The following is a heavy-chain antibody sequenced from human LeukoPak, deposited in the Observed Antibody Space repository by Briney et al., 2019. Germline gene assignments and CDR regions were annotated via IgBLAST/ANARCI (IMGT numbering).Heavy chain of an antibody. CDR2: IKQDGSEK. V-gene: IGHV3-7*01. Sequence: SGGSLRLSCAASGFTFSSYSMNWVRQAPGKGLEWVANIKQDGSEKYYVDSVKGRFTISRDNAKNSLYLQMNSLRAEDTAVYYCARESRRLDAFDIWDQGTMVTVSS. D-gene: IGHD6-19*01. J-gene: IGHJ3*02. CDR1: GFTFSSYS. CDR3: ARESRRLDAFDI.